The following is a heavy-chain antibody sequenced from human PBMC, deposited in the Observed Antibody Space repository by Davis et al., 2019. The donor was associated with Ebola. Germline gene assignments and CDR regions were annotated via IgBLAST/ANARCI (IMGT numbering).Heavy chain of an antibody. Sequence: GESLKISCAASGFTFSSYSMNWVRQAPGKGLEWVSSISSSSSYIYYADSVKGRFTISRDNAKNTLYLQMNSLRAEDTAVYYCARQPGYSSSWCFDYWGQGTLVTVSS. CDR2: ISSSSSYI. CDR1: GFTFSSYS. CDR3: ARQPGYSSSWCFDY. D-gene: IGHD6-13*01. J-gene: IGHJ4*02. V-gene: IGHV3-21*01.